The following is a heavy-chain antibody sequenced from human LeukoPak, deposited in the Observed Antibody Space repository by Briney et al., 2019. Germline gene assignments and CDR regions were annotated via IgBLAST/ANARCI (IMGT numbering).Heavy chain of an antibody. CDR2: IYSGGDT. CDR3: ARDRGAYYYDTGF. CDR1: GFTVSSNY. V-gene: IGHV3-66*01. Sequence: PGGSLRLSCAVSGFTVSSNYMNWVRQALGKGLEWVSVIYSGGDTYYADSVKGRFTISRDDSKNTLYLQMNSLRAEDTAVYYCARDRGAYYYDTGFWGQGTLVTVSS. J-gene: IGHJ4*02. D-gene: IGHD3-22*01.